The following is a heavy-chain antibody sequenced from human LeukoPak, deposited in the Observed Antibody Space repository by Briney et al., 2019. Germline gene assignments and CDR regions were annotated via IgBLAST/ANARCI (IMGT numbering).Heavy chain of an antibody. CDR2: ITSSSRYI. CDR1: GFTFSLYS. D-gene: IGHD5-18*01. CDR3: ASDRGIQLIDY. Sequence: GGSLRLSCAASGFTFSLYSMNGVRQAPGKGLEWVSSITSSSRYIYYADSVKGRFTISRDNAKNSLYLQMNSLRAEDTAVYYCASDRGIQLIDYWGQGTLVTVSS. V-gene: IGHV3-21*06. J-gene: IGHJ4*02.